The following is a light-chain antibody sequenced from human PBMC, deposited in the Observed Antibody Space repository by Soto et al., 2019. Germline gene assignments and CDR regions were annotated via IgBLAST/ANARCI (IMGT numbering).Light chain of an antibody. J-gene: IGKJ1*01. CDR1: QSVSSN. V-gene: IGKV3-15*01. CDR2: GAS. CDR3: QQYNDWQT. Sequence: IVMTQGPATLSVYLGQRSTLSCRASQSVSSNLAWYQLKPGQAPRLLIYGASTRATGIPARFSGSGSGTEFTLTISRLQSEDFAVYYCQQYNDWQTFGQRSKVDIK.